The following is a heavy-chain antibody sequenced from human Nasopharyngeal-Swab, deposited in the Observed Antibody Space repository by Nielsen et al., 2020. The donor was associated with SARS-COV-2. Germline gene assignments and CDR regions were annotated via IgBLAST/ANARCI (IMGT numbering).Heavy chain of an antibody. CDR1: GGSFSGYY. Sequence: SETLSLTCAVYGGSFSGYYWSWIRQPPGQGLEWIGEINHSGSTNYNPSLKSRVTISVDTSKNQFSLKLSSVTAADTAVYYCARHLRILYDFWSGYYLPGGMDVWGQGTTGTVSS. V-gene: IGHV4-34*01. CDR3: ARHLRILYDFWSGYYLPGGMDV. CDR2: INHSGST. D-gene: IGHD3-3*01. J-gene: IGHJ6*02.